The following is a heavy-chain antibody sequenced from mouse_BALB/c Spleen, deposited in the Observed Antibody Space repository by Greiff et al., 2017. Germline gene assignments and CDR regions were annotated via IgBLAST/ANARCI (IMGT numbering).Heavy chain of an antibody. CDR3: ARDEYGNLFAY. D-gene: IGHD2-10*02. Sequence: EVKLMESGGGLVKPGGSLKLSCAASGFTFSSYAMSWVRQSPEKRLEWVAEISSGGSYTYYPDTVTGRFTISRDNAKNTLYLEMSSLRSEDTAMYYCARDEYGNLFAYWGQGTLVTVS. V-gene: IGHV5-9-4*01. CDR2: ISSGGSYT. CDR1: GFTFSSYA. J-gene: IGHJ3*01.